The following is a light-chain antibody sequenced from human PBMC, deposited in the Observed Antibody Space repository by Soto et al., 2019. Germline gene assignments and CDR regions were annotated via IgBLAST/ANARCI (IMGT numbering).Light chain of an antibody. J-gene: IGKJ5*01. V-gene: IGKV3-11*01. CDR2: DAS. CDR3: QQRRNWPPIT. Sequence: ETVLTQSPATLSLSPGERATLSCRASHNVEQYLAWYQQKPGQAPRLLIYDASNRATGIPARFSGSGSGTDFTLTISSLEPEDFAVYYCQQRRNWPPITFGQGTRLEIK. CDR1: HNVEQY.